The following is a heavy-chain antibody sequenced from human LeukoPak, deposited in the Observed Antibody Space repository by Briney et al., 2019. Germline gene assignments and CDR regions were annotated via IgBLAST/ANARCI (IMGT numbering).Heavy chain of an antibody. CDR1: GYTFTGYY. V-gene: IGHV1-2*02. Sequence: ASVKVSCKASGYTFTGYYMRWVRQAPGKELEWMGWINPNSGGTNYAQKFQGRVTMTRDTSISTAYMELSRLRSDDTAVYYCARGLRITMVRGVIYWFDPWGQGTLVTVSS. D-gene: IGHD3-10*01. CDR2: INPNSGGT. J-gene: IGHJ5*02. CDR3: ARGLRITMVRGVIYWFDP.